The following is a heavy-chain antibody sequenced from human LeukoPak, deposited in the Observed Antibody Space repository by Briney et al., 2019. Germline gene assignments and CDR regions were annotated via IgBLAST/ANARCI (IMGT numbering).Heavy chain of an antibody. CDR2: SRNKANSYTT. D-gene: IGHD6-13*01. J-gene: IGHJ4*02. Sequence: GGSLRLSCAASGFIFSDYYMDWVRQAPGKGLEWVGRSRNKANSYTTQYAASVKGRFTISRDDSKSSLYLQMNSLKTEDTSVYYCTRVYSSDWSGSYFDYWGQGTPVTVSS. V-gene: IGHV3-72*01. CDR3: TRVYSSDWSGSYFDY. CDR1: GFIFSDYY.